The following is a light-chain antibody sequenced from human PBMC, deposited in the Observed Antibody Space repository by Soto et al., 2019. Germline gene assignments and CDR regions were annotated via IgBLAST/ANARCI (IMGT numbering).Light chain of an antibody. CDR2: EVS. V-gene: IGLV2-14*01. J-gene: IGLJ2*01. Sequence: QSALTQPASVSGSPGQSITISCSGTSSDVGGYKYVSWYQQHPGKAPKLMIYEVSNRPSGVSNRFSGSKSGNTASLTISGLQAEDEDDYYCGSYSSSNTLGVFGGGTKLTVL. CDR1: SSDVGGYKY. CDR3: GSYSSSNTLGV.